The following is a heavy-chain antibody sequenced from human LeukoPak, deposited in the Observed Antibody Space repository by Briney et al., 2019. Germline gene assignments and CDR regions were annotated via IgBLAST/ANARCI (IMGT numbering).Heavy chain of an antibody. J-gene: IGHJ4*02. D-gene: IGHD3-22*01. CDR3: AKGDYYDLDY. CDR1: GFTFSSFG. CDR2: IWYDGSNK. V-gene: IGHV3-33*06. Sequence: GGSLRLSCAASGFTFSSFGMHWVRQAPGKGLEWVAVIWYDGSNKYYADSVKGRFTISSDNSKNTLYLQMNSLRAEDTAVYYCAKGDYYDLDYWGQGTLVTVSS.